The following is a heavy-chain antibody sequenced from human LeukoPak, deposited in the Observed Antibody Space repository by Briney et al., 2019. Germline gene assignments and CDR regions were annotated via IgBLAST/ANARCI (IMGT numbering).Heavy chain of an antibody. J-gene: IGHJ2*01. CDR2: ISSSSSI. Sequence: GGSLRLSCAASGFTFSSYSMNWVRQAPGKGLEWLSYISSSSSIYYADSVKGRFTISRDNAKNSLYLQMNSLRAEDTAVYYCARPDTAMAEIYYYFDLWGRGTLVTVSS. V-gene: IGHV3-48*01. CDR1: GFTFSSYS. CDR3: ARPDTAMAEIYYYFDL. D-gene: IGHD5-18*01.